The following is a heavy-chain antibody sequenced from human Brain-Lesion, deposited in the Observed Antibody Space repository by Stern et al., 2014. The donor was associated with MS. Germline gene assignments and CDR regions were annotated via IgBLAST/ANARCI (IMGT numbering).Heavy chain of an antibody. CDR1: GFTFGSCA. V-gene: IGHV3-30*18. CDR3: AKDRQYLTYFFDH. J-gene: IGHJ5*02. D-gene: IGHD2/OR15-2a*01. CDR2: VSYDGSNK. Sequence: VQLVESGGGVFQPGRPLRLSCVASGFTFGSCAMHWVRQAPGKGLEWLAGVSYDGSNKYYADSVKGRFTISRDNSQNTLYMQMSSLRPEDTAVYYCAKDRQYLTYFFDHWGQGSLVTVSS.